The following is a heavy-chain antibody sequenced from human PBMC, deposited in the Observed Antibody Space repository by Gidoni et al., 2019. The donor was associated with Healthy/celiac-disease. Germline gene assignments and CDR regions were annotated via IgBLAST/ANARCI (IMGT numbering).Heavy chain of an antibody. Sequence: EVQLVESGGGLVQPGGSVRLACAASGFTFSSYWMSWVRQAPGKGVEGVANIKQYCSGKYYVDSVKGRFTNPRDNAKNSLYLQMNSLRAEDTAVYYCARSKRGVYYYYGMDVWGQGTTVTVSS. CDR3: ARSKRGVYYYYGMDV. CDR1: GFTFSSYW. CDR2: IKQYCSGK. V-gene: IGHV3-7*03. J-gene: IGHJ6*02. D-gene: IGHD3-10*01.